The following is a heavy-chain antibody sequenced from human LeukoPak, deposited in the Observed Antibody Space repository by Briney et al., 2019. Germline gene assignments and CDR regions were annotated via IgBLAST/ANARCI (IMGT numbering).Heavy chain of an antibody. J-gene: IGHJ6*02. CDR1: GFTFSDFG. V-gene: IGHV3-7*01. D-gene: IGHD2/OR15-2a*01. CDR2: IKGDETEK. CDR3: ARGRFFYGWGIDV. Sequence: GGSLRLSCAASGFTFSDFGMSWVRQAPGKGLEWVAFIKGDETEKHYVDSLKGRFTISRDNAENSLSLQMNSLTVEDTAVYFCARGRFFYGWGIDVWGQGTTVIVSS.